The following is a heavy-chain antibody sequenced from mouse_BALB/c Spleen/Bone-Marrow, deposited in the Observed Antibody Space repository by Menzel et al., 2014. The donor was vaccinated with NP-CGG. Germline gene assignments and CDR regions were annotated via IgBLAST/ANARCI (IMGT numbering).Heavy chain of an antibody. Sequence: QVQLKESGAELMKPGASVKISCKATGYTFSSFWIEWVKQRPGHGLEWIGEILPGSDSTNYNEKFKGKATFTADTSSNTAYMQPSSLTSEDSAVYYCARGDRYDVRFDYWGQGTTLTVSS. CDR2: ILPGSDST. CDR3: ARGDRYDVRFDY. J-gene: IGHJ2*01. CDR1: GYTFSSFW. D-gene: IGHD2-14*01. V-gene: IGHV1-9*01.